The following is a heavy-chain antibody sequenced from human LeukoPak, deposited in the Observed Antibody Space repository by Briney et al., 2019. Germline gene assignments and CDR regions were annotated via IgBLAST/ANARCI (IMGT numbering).Heavy chain of an antibody. CDR3: ARLNSGRYYFDY. J-gene: IGHJ4*02. CDR1: GGSISTYY. Sequence: PSETLSLTCSVSGGSISTYYWSWLRQPPGKGLEYIGYIYHSGSTNYNPSLKSRVTLSVDTSRRQFSLKLSSVTAADTAVYYCARLNSGRYYFDYWGQGTLVPVSS. V-gene: IGHV4-59*08. CDR2: IYHSGST. D-gene: IGHD1-14*01.